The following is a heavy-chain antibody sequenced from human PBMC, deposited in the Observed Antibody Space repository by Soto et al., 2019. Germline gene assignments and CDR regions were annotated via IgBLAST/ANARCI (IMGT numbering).Heavy chain of an antibody. Sequence: ELMRVWCKGAGDSSTSNWIRWVSKMKGKGLEWMVSVYPGDSDIRYSPSFQGQVTISADKSISTAYLQWSSLKASDSAMYFCARHYFFDTTYYYPTNTQSPLAYWGHGTLVPVSS. J-gene: IGHJ4*01. D-gene: IGHD3-22*01. V-gene: IGHV5-51*01. CDR3: ARHYFFDTTYYYPTNTQSPLAY. CDR1: GDSSTSNW. CDR2: VYPGDSDI.